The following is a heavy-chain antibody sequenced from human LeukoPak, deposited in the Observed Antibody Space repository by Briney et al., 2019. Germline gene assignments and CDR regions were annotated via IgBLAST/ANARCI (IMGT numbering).Heavy chain of an antibody. Sequence: PSGTLSLTRAVCCGSISISNGWGWVRQPPGKGLEWIGEIYHSGSTNYNPSLKSRVTISVDKSKNQFSLKLSSVTAADTAVYYCARLLRQWDHTRSGNLAYWGQGTLVTVSS. CDR3: ARLLRQWDHTRSGNLAY. V-gene: IGHV4-4*02. J-gene: IGHJ4*02. D-gene: IGHD1-26*01. CDR1: CGSISISNG. CDR2: IYHSGST.